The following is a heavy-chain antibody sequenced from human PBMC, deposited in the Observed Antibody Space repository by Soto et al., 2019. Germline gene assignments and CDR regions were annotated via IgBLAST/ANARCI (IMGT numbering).Heavy chain of an antibody. D-gene: IGHD1-26*01. J-gene: IGHJ3*02. Sequence: ASVKVSCKASGYTLTGYYMHWVRQAPGQGLEWMGWINPNSGGTNYAQKFKGRVTMTRDTSISTAYMALSRLRSDDTAVYCCTRLNGIVGDLDAFDIWGQGTMVTVSS. V-gene: IGHV1-2*02. CDR1: GYTLTGYY. CDR3: TRLNGIVGDLDAFDI. CDR2: INPNSGGT.